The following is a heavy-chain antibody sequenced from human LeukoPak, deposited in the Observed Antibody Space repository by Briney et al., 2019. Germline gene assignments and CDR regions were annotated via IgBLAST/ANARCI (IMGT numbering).Heavy chain of an antibody. CDR3: VKDHTESYPWYMDF. D-gene: IGHD2-2*01. J-gene: IGHJ2*01. CDR2: ISVNGGRA. CDR1: GFTFYNYV. V-gene: IGHV3-23*01. Sequence: AGSLRLSCAASGFTFYNYVMSWVRQTPGKGLDWVSLISVNGGRASYADSVKGRFTISRDNLKSTVYLQMNSLRAEDTAIYYCVKDHTESYPWYMDFWGRGALVTVSS.